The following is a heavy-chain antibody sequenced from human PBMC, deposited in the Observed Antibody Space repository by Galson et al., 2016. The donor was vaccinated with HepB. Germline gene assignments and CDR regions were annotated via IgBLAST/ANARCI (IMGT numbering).Heavy chain of an antibody. CDR2: ISGSGGST. V-gene: IGHV3-23*01. Sequence: SLRLSCAASGFTFGTYAMSWVRQAPGKGLEWVSFISGSGGSTHYADSVKGRFTISRDNAKNTLYLQRNSLRAEDTAVYYCAKGYYYDSSGDSFDIWGQGTMVTVSS. CDR1: GFTFGTYA. CDR3: AKGYYYDSSGDSFDI. D-gene: IGHD3-22*01. J-gene: IGHJ3*02.